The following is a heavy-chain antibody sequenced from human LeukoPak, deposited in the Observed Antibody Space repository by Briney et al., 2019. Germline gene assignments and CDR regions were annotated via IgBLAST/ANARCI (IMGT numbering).Heavy chain of an antibody. J-gene: IGHJ6*03. Sequence: GGSLRLSCAASGFTFSSYGMHWVRQAPGKGLEWVAFIRYDGSNKYYADSVKGRFTISRDNSKNTLYLQMNSLRAEDTAVYYYAKAYLLGANPYYYYYYMDVWGKGTTVTVSS. CDR2: IRYDGSNK. D-gene: IGHD1-26*01. V-gene: IGHV3-30*02. CDR3: AKAYLLGANPYYYYYYMDV. CDR1: GFTFSSYG.